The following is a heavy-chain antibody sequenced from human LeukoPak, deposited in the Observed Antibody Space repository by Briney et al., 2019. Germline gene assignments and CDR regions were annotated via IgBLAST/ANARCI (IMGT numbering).Heavy chain of an antibody. CDR2: ISYDGSNK. J-gene: IGHJ3*02. CDR1: GFTFSSYG. V-gene: IGHV3-30*18. Sequence: PGRSLRLSCAASGFTFSSYGMHWVRQAPGKGLEWVAVISYDGSNKYYADSVKGRFTISRDNSKNTLHLQMNSLRAEDTAVYYCAKIPMSNAFDIWGQGTMVTVSS. D-gene: IGHD2-21*01. CDR3: AKIPMSNAFDI.